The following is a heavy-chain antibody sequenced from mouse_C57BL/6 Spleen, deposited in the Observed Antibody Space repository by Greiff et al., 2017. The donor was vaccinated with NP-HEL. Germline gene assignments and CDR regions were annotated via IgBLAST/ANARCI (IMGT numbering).Heavy chain of an antibody. CDR1: GYTFTSYW. Sequence: QVQLQQFGAELVKPGASVKLSCKASGYTFTSYWMHWVKQRPGQGLEWIGMIHPNSGSTNYNEKFKSKATLTVDKSSSTAYMQLSSLTSEDSAVYYCARGDGYDNFDYWGQGTTLTVSS. V-gene: IGHV1-64*01. J-gene: IGHJ2*01. CDR2: IHPNSGST. CDR3: ARGDGYDNFDY. D-gene: IGHD2-2*01.